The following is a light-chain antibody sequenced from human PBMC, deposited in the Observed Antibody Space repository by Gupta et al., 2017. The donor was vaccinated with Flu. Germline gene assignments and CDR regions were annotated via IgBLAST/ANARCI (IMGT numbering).Light chain of an antibody. CDR2: DAA. CDR1: QSVGFY. Sequence: VLTQSPANLSLSPGERATLSCRASQSVGFYIAWYQQKPGQAPGLLIYDAANRATGIPARFSGSGSETDFTLTISSLEPEDSAVYYCQQRTNWPPSLTFGGGTKVEIK. CDR3: QQRTNWPPSLT. J-gene: IGKJ4*01. V-gene: IGKV3-11*01.